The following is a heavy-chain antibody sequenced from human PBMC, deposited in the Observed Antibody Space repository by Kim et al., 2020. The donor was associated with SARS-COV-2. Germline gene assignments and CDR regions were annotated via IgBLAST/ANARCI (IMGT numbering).Heavy chain of an antibody. J-gene: IGHJ6*02. Sequence: SETLSLTCTVSGGSISSSSYYWGWIRQPPGKGLEWIGSIYYSGSTYYNPSLKSRVTISVDTSKNQFSLKLSSVTAADTAVYYCARREGVATMGDEYYGMDVWGQGTTVTVSS. CDR3: ARREGVATMGDEYYGMDV. V-gene: IGHV4-39*01. D-gene: IGHD5-12*01. CDR2: IYYSGST. CDR1: GGSISSSSYY.